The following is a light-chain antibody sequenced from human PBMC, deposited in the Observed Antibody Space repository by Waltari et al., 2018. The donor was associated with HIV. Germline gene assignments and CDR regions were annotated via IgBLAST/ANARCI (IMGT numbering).Light chain of an antibody. CDR3: CSSAGSGTFVV. Sequence: QSALTQPASVSGSPGQSITLSCSGTWSDIGSYDLVSWYQHFPGKAPKRILYDGNAGPFGFSPRYSGSKSGNTSSLVISALQSEHEADYYCCSSAGSGTFVVFGGGTRLTV. V-gene: IGLV2-23*03. CDR1: WSDIGSYDL. J-gene: IGLJ2*01. CDR2: DGN.